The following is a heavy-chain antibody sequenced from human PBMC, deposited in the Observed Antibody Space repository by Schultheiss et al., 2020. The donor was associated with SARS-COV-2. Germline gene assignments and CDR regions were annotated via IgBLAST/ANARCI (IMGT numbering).Heavy chain of an antibody. CDR2: IYWDDDK. CDR3: AHSSSEEWYTYNWFDP. V-gene: IGHV2-5*02. Sequence: SGPTLVKPTQTLTLTCTFSGFSLSTSGVGVGWIRQPPGKALEWLARIYWDDDKRYSPSLKSRLTITKDTSKNQVVLTMTNMDPVDTATYYCAHSSSEEWYTYNWFDPWGQGTLVTVSS. J-gene: IGHJ5*02. CDR1: GFSLSTSGVG. D-gene: IGHD3-3*01.